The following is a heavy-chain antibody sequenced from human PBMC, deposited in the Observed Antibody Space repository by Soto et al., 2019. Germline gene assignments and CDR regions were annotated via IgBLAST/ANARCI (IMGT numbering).Heavy chain of an antibody. Sequence: QVQLQESGPGLVKPSETLSLTCTVSGGSVSNAIYQWTWIRQPPGKGPEYIGYIFFSGSTNYNPSLKSRVTISVDTSKDQFSLRLRSVTAADAAVYYCARITHGGLQFLWGQGTLVTVSS. CDR2: IFFSGST. D-gene: IGHD5-12*01. CDR3: ARITHGGLQFL. J-gene: IGHJ4*02. V-gene: IGHV4-61*01. CDR1: GGSVSNAIYQ.